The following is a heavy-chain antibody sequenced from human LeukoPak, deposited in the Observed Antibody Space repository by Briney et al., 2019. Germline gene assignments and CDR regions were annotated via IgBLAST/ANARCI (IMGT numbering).Heavy chain of an antibody. J-gene: IGHJ4*02. CDR3: AGGGGGEQQTWDFDY. V-gene: IGHV1-46*01. Sequence: ASVKVSCKASGYTFTSYYMHWVRQAPGQGLEWMGIINPSGGSTSYAQKFQGRVTMTRDTSTSTVYMELSSLRSEDTAVYYCAGGGGGEQQTWDFDYWGQGTLVTVSS. CDR2: INPSGGST. CDR1: GYTFTSYY. D-gene: IGHD6-13*01.